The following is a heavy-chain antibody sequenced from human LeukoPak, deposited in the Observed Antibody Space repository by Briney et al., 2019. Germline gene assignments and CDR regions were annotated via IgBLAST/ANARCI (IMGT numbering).Heavy chain of an antibody. V-gene: IGHV4-4*02. CDR3: ARVSQTYYYDSSGYYSWFDP. CDR2: IYTSGST. J-gene: IGHJ5*02. CDR1: GGSISSSNW. D-gene: IGHD3-22*01. Sequence: SETLSLTCAVSGGSISSSNWWSWVRQPPGKGLEWIGRIYTSGSTNYNPSLKSRVTISLDTSKNQFSLKLSSVTAADTAVYYCARVSQTYYYDSSGYYSWFDPWGQGTLVTVSS.